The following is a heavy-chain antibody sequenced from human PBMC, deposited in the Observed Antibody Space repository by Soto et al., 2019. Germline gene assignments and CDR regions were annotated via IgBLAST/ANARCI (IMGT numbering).Heavy chain of an antibody. D-gene: IGHD3-3*01. CDR1: GGSFSGYY. CDR2: INHSGST. J-gene: IGHJ4*02. Sequence: QVQLQQWGAGLLKPSETLSLTCAVSGGSFSGYYWSWIRQPPGKGLEWIGEINHSGSTNYNPSLRSRVTISVDPSKNQFYLKLSSVTAADTAVYYCATQAKYFWSGYLPYWGQGTLVTVSS. CDR3: ATQAKYFWSGYLPY. V-gene: IGHV4-34*01.